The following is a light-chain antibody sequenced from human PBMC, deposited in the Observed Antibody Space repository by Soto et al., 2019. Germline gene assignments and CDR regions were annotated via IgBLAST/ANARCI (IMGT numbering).Light chain of an antibody. CDR2: RNN. V-gene: IGLV1-47*01. Sequence: QSVLTQPPSASGTPGQRVTISCSGSSSNIRSNYVYWYQQLPGTAPELLIFRNNQRPSGVPDRFSGSKSGTSASLAISGLRSEDEADYYCATWDDSLSGVVFGGGTKLTVL. J-gene: IGLJ2*01. CDR3: ATWDDSLSGVV. CDR1: SSNIRSNY.